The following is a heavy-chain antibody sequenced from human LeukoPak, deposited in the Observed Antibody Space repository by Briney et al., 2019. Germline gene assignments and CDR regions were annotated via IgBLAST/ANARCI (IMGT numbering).Heavy chain of an antibody. CDR2: MNPNSGNT. Sequence: GAAVKVSCKASGYTFTSYDINWVRHATGQGLEWMGWMNPNSGNTGYAQKFQGRVTMTRITSISTAYMGLSSLRSEDTAVYYCTRDYGSGSHYYYYMDVWGKGTTVTVSS. J-gene: IGHJ6*03. V-gene: IGHV1-8*01. CDR3: TRDYGSGSHYYYYMDV. D-gene: IGHD3-10*01. CDR1: GYTFTSYD.